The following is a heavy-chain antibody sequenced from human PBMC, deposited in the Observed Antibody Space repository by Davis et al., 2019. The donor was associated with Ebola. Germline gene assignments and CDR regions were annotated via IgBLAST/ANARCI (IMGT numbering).Heavy chain of an antibody. CDR1: GYTFTSYG. V-gene: IGHV1-2*02. D-gene: IGHD3-10*01. J-gene: IGHJ5*02. CDR3: ARVPYYYGSDVSPDP. Sequence: ASVKVSCKASGYTFTSYGISWVRQAPGQGLEWMGWINPNSGGTNYAQKFQGRVTMTRDTSISTAYMELSRLRSDDTAVYYCARVPYYYGSDVSPDPWGQGTLVTVSS. CDR2: INPNSGGT.